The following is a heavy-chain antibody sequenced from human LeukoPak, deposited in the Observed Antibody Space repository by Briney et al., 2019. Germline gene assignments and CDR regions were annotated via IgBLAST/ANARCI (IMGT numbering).Heavy chain of an antibody. D-gene: IGHD3-16*02. V-gene: IGHV1-69*04. CDR3: TREGVYSPDPTSYHRLPFDI. J-gene: IGHJ3*02. Sequence: SVKVSCKASGDNFSSYVLTWVRQAPGQGLEWMGRIIPTLNVANFAQKFKGRVSITADKSTNTAHLELSNLRSEDTAVYYCTREGVYSPDPTSYHRLPFDIWGKGTVVIVSS. CDR2: IIPTLNVA. CDR1: GDNFSSYV.